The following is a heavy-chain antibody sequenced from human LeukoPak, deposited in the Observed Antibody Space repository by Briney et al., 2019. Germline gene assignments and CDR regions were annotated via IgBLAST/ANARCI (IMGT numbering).Heavy chain of an antibody. CDR2: IFYSGNI. CDR1: GGSISNYY. J-gene: IGHJ4*02. V-gene: IGHV4-59*01. D-gene: IGHD3-22*01. Sequence: SETLSLTCTVSGGSISNYYWSWMRQRPGKGLEWIAYIFYSGNINYNPSLKSRVTISVDTSKNQFSLKLSSVTAADTAVYYCARVRGYDNYYLDYWGQGTLATVSS. CDR3: ARVRGYDNYYLDY.